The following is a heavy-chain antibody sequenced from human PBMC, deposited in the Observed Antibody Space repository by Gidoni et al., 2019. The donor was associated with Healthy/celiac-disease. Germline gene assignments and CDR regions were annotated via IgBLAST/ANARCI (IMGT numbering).Heavy chain of an antibody. D-gene: IGHD6-19*01. V-gene: IGHV1-3*01. J-gene: IGHJ6*03. CDR2: INAGNGNT. CDR1: GYTFTSYA. CDR3: ARSPQGSSGWYTDYYYMDV. Sequence: QVQLVQSGAEVKKPGASVKVSCKASGYTFTSYAMHWVRQAPGQRLEWMGWINAGNGNTKYSQKFQGRVTITRDTSASTAYMELSSLRSEDTAVYYCARSPQGSSGWYTDYYYMDVWGKGTTVTVSS.